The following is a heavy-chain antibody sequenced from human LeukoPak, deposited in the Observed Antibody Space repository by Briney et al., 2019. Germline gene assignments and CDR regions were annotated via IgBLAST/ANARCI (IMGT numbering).Heavy chain of an antibody. CDR2: INHSGST. Sequence: PSETLSLTCAVYGGSFSGYYWSWIRQPPGKGLEWIGEINHSGSTNYNPSLKSRVTISVDTSKNQFSLKLSSVTAADTAVYYCARISVPAEPFDYWGQGTLVTVSS. V-gene: IGHV4-34*01. CDR3: ARISVPAEPFDY. D-gene: IGHD2-2*01. CDR1: GGSFSGYY. J-gene: IGHJ4*02.